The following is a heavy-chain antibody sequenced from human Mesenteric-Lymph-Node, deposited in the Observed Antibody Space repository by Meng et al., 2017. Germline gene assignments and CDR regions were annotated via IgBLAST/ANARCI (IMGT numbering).Heavy chain of an antibody. CDR1: GFTFSSYA. D-gene: IGHD6-13*01. V-gene: IGHV3-21*01. CDR2: ISSSSSYI. Sequence: GESLKISCAASGFTFSSYAMSWVRQAPGKGLEWVSSISSSSSYIYYADSVKGRFTISRDNSKNTLYLQMNSLRAEDTAVYYCARGRSIAAADRKNFDYWGQGTLVTVSS. J-gene: IGHJ4*02. CDR3: ARGRSIAAADRKNFDY.